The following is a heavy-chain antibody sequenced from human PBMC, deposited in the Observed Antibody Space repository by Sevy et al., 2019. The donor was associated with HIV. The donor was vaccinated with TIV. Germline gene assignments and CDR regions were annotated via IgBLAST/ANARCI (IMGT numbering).Heavy chain of an antibody. CDR1: GFTFSSYA. J-gene: IGHJ4*02. CDR3: GTDYLSHYYDSSGYGRNTDY. V-gene: IGHV3-23*01. D-gene: IGHD3-22*01. CDR2: ISGSGGST. Sequence: GGSLRRSCAASGFTFSSYAMSWVRQAPGKGLEWVSAISGSGGSTYYADSVKGRFTITRDNSKNTQYLQMNRRRAEDTAVYYCGTDYLSHYYDSSGYGRNTDYWGQGTLVTVSS.